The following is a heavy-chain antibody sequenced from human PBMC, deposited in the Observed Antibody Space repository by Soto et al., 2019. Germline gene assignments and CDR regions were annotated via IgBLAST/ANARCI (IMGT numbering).Heavy chain of an antibody. D-gene: IGHD6-6*01. Sequence: QVQLVESGGGVVQPGRSLRLSCAASGFTFSSYGMHWVRQAPGKGLEWVAFISYDGSNKYYADSVKGRFTISRDNSKNTLYLQIDSLRAEDTVVFYCAKDILEDSSSSDYWGQGTLVTVSS. CDR1: GFTFSSYG. J-gene: IGHJ4*02. V-gene: IGHV3-30*18. CDR2: ISYDGSNK. CDR3: AKDILEDSSSSDY.